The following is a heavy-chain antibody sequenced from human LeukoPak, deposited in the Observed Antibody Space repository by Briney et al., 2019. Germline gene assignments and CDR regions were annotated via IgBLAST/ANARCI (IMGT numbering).Heavy chain of an antibody. CDR3: AKHLRGWVVTLYYYYMDV. V-gene: IGHV3-23*01. CDR2: ISGSGGST. D-gene: IGHD2-21*02. J-gene: IGHJ6*03. Sequence: GGSLRLSCAASGFTFSSYAMSWVRQAPGKGLEWVSAISGSGGSTYYADSVKGRFTISRDNSKNTLYLQMNSLRAEDTAVYYCAKHLRGWVVTLYYYYMDVWGKGTTVTVSS. CDR1: GFTFSSYA.